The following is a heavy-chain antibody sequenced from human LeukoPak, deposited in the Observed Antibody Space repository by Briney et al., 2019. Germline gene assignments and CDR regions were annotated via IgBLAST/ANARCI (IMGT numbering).Heavy chain of an antibody. CDR1: GFTFSSYW. CDR2: INSDGSTT. D-gene: IGHD6-25*01. V-gene: IGHV3-74*01. Sequence: GGSLRLSCAASGFTFSSYWMHWVRQAPGKGLVWVSRINSDGSTTSYADSVKGRFTISRDNAKNTLYLQMNSLRAEDTAVYYCARRSAAKDAFDIWGQGTMVIASS. J-gene: IGHJ3*02. CDR3: ARRSAAKDAFDI.